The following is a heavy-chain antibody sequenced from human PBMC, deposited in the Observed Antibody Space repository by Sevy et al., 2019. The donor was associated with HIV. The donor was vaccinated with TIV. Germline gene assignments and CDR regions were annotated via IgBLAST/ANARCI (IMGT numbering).Heavy chain of an antibody. V-gene: IGHV3-30-3*01. J-gene: IGHJ4*02. Sequence: GGSLRLSCAASGFTLGSYTLHWVRQAPGKGLEWVALISQTYDGSKKYDIDSVQDRFTISRDNSKNTLYLQMDSLRPEDTAVYYCARDNSGYFFFDYWGQGTLVTVSS. CDR2: ISQTYDGSKK. CDR1: GFTLGSYT. D-gene: IGHD3-22*01. CDR3: ARDNSGYFFFDY.